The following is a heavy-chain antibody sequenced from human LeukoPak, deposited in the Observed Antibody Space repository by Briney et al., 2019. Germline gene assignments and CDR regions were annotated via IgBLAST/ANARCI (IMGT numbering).Heavy chain of an antibody. CDR2: INAGNGNT. CDR3: ARGVVPAAMGPYNWFDP. Sequence: ASVKVSCKASGYTFTSYAMHWVRQAPGQRLEWMGWINAGNGNTKYSQKFQGRVTITRDTSASTAYMELSSLRPEDTAVYYCARGVVPAAMGPYNWFDPWGQGTLVTASS. J-gene: IGHJ5*02. CDR1: GYTFTSYA. D-gene: IGHD2-2*01. V-gene: IGHV1-3*01.